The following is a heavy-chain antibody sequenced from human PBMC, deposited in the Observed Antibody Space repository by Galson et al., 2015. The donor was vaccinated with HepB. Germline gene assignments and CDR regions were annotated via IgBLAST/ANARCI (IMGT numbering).Heavy chain of an antibody. CDR1: GYTLTELS. Sequence: SVKVSCKVSGYTLTELSMHWVRQAPGKGLEWMGGFDPEDGETIYAQKFQGRVTMTEDTSTDTAYMELSSLRSEDTAVYYCATSRKWYQLLWRGFDPWGQGTLVTVSS. V-gene: IGHV1-24*01. CDR2: FDPEDGET. J-gene: IGHJ5*02. CDR3: ATSRKWYQLLWRGFDP. D-gene: IGHD2-2*01.